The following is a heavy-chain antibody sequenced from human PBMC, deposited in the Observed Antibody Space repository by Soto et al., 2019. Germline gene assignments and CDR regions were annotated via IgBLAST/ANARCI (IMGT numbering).Heavy chain of an antibody. J-gene: IGHJ6*03. CDR1: GFTFSSYS. V-gene: IGHV3-21*01. CDR3: ARDGPPYGDYPSYYYYMDV. CDR2: ISSSSSYI. Sequence: PGGSLRLSCAASGFTFSSYSMNWFRQAPGKGLEWVSSISSSSSYIYYADSVKGRFTISRDNAKSSLYLQMNSLRAEDTAVYYCARDGPPYGDYPSYYYYMDVWGKGTTVTVSS. D-gene: IGHD4-17*01.